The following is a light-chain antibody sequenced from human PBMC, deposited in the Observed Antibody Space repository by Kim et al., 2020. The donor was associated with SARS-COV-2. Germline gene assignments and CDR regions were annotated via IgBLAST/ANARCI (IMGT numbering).Light chain of an antibody. CDR2: LNSDGSH. V-gene: IGLV4-69*01. J-gene: IGLJ3*02. CDR3: QTWGTPWV. Sequence: GAPVKLTCTVGRGDRSYAIAWPQQQPEKGPRYLMKLNSDGSHSKGDGIPDRFSGSSSGAERYLTISRLPSEDEADYYCQTWGTPWVFGGGTQLTVL. CDR1: RGDRSYA.